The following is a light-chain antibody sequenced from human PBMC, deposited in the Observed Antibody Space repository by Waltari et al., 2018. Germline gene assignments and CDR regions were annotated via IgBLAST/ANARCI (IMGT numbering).Light chain of an antibody. J-gene: IGLJ3*02. CDR2: DND. CDR3: ETWDTSLSAWV. V-gene: IGLV1-51*01. Sequence: QSVLTQAPSVSAAPGQKVTISCAGSSPNIGNRYVSWYQQFPGTAPKPLIYDNDKRPSGIPDRFSASKSGTSATLDITGLQTGDESNYYCETWDTSLSAWVFGGGTKLTVL. CDR1: SPNIGNRY.